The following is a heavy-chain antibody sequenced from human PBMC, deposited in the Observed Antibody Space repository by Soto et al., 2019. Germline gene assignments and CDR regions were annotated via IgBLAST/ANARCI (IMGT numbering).Heavy chain of an antibody. D-gene: IGHD3-16*01. CDR3: AKSRGTLRVTHYFDY. CDR1: GFTFSSYG. V-gene: IGHV3-30*18. J-gene: IGHJ4*02. CDR2: ISYDGSNK. Sequence: QVQLVESGGGVVQPGRSLRLSCAASGFTFSSYGMHWVRQAPGKGLEWVAVISYDGSNKYYADSVKGRFTISRDNSKNTLYLQMNSLRAEDTAVYYCAKSRGTLRVTHYFDYWGQGTLVTVSS.